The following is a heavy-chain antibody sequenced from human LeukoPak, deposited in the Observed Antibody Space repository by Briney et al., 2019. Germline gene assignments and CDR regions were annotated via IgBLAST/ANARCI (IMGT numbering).Heavy chain of an antibody. CDR3: AKDRYYDFWSGQENWFDP. Sequence: PGGSLRLSCAASGFTFSSYAMSWVRQAPGKGLEWVSAISGSGGSTYYADSVKGRFTISRDNSKNTLYLQMNSLRAEDTAVYYCAKDRYYDFWSGQENWFDPWGQGTLVTVSS. CDR1: GFTFSSYA. J-gene: IGHJ5*02. V-gene: IGHV3-23*01. CDR2: ISGSGGST. D-gene: IGHD3-3*01.